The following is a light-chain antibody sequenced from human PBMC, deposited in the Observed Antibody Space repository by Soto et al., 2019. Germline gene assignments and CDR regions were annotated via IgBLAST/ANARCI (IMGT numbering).Light chain of an antibody. J-gene: IGLJ1*01. V-gene: IGLV2-14*01. Sequence: PASGNPAHVGWLTISCPKTSSDVGGYNYVSWYQQHPGKAPKLMIYEVSNRPSGVSSRFSGSKSGNAASLTISGFQAEDEADYYCCTDAGTYKVFGTGTKGTVL. CDR2: EVS. CDR3: CTDAGTYKV. CDR1: SSDVGGYNY.